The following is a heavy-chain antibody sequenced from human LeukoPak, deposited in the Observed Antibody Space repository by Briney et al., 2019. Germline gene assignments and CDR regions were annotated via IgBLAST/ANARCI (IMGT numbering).Heavy chain of an antibody. V-gene: IGHV3-74*01. Sequence: QAGGSLRLSCAASGFTFSSYWMHWVRQAPGKGLVWVSRINSDGSSTSYADSVKGRFTISRDSAKNTLYLQMNSLRAEDTAVYYCARGHGYYYDSSGYSDFDYWGQGTLVTVSS. J-gene: IGHJ4*02. D-gene: IGHD3-22*01. CDR3: ARGHGYYYDSSGYSDFDY. CDR2: INSDGSST. CDR1: GFTFSSYW.